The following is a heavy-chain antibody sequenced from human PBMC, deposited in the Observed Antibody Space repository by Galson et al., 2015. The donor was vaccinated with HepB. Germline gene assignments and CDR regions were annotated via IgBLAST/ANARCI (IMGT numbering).Heavy chain of an antibody. Sequence: QPGAEETKPGEALKISCKGSGCSFTSYRIGWVRQMPGKGLEWIGIIYPGDSDPRYSPSFPGQVTISADKSIRTTYLQWINLKASGTAMYYCATAEEADYWGQGTLVTVSS. J-gene: IGHJ4*02. CDR2: IYPGDSDP. V-gene: IGHV5-51*01. D-gene: IGHD4-17*01. CDR1: GCSFTSYR. CDR3: ATAEEADY.